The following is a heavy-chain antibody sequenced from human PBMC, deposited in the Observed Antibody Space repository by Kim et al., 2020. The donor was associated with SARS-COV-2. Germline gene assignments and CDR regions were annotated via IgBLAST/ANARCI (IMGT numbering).Heavy chain of an antibody. V-gene: IGHV4-59*08. CDR2: ST. Sequence: STNYNPSLKSRVTISVDTSKNQFSLKLSSVTAADTAVYYCARHSAGGDDYWGQGTLVTVSS. J-gene: IGHJ4*02. D-gene: IGHD3-10*01. CDR3: ARHSAGGDDY.